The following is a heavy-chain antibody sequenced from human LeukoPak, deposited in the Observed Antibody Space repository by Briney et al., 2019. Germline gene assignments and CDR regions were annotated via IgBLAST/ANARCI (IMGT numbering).Heavy chain of an antibody. CDR3: AISSVGWYSFWG. CDR1: GESLSGYY. J-gene: IGHJ4*02. Sequence: SDTLSLTCAVYGESLSGYYWSWIRQSPGGGLEWIGEINHRGSSNYNPSLKSRVTISADRSKNQFPLKMTAVTAADRAVYFCAISSVGWYSFWGWGQGTLVTVSS. CDR2: INHRGSS. V-gene: IGHV4-34*01. D-gene: IGHD2-21*01.